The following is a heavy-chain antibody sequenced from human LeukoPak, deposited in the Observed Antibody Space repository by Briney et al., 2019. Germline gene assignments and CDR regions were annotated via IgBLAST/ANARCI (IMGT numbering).Heavy chain of an antibody. D-gene: IGHD3-10*01. CDR3: ARDIEDHYYGSGNGGY. Sequence: ASVKVSCKASGYTFTGYYMHWVRQAPGQGLEWMGWINPNSGGTNYAQKFQGRVTMTRDTSISTAYMELSRLRSDDTAVYYCARDIEDHYYGSGNGGYWGQGTLVTVSS. CDR1: GYTFTGYY. CDR2: INPNSGGT. J-gene: IGHJ4*02. V-gene: IGHV1-2*02.